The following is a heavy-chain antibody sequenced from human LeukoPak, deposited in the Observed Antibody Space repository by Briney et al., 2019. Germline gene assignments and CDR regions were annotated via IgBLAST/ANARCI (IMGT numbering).Heavy chain of an antibody. CDR3: ARGGNGGFFDY. CDR2: IYYSGST. D-gene: IGHD2-15*01. Sequence: SETLSLTCTVSGGSISSGGYYWSWIRQHPGKGLEWIGYIYYSGSTYYNPSLKSRVTISVDTSKNQFSLKLSSVTAADTAVYYCARGGNGGFFDYWGQGTLLSVSS. V-gene: IGHV4-31*03. J-gene: IGHJ4*02. CDR1: GGSISSGGYY.